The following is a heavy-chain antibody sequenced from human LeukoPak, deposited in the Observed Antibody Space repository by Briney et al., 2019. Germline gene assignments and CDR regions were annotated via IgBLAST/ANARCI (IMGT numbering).Heavy chain of an antibody. CDR1: GGSISSSSYY. CDR3: ARHPYDFWSGYSPDY. J-gene: IGHJ4*02. Sequence: SETMSLTCTVSGGSISSSSYYWGWIRQPPGKALEWIGSIYYSESTYYNPSLKSRVTISLDTSQNQFSLKLSSVTAADTAVYYCARHPYDFWSGYSPDYWGQGTLVTVSS. V-gene: IGHV4-39*01. CDR2: IYYSEST. D-gene: IGHD3-3*01.